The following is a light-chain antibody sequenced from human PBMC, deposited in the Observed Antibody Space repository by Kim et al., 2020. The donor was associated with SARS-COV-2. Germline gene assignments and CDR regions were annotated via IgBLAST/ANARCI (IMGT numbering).Light chain of an antibody. CDR3: QLWDNSSDHPAV. V-gene: IGLV3-21*04. CDR2: YDG. Sequence: SYELTQPPSLSVAPGKTAKITCGGDNIGTQRVHWYQQKPGQAPVLVIFYDGDRPSGIPERFSGSNSGNTATLTISRVEAGDEADYYCQLWDNSSDHPAVFGTGTKVTVL. J-gene: IGLJ1*01. CDR1: NIGTQR.